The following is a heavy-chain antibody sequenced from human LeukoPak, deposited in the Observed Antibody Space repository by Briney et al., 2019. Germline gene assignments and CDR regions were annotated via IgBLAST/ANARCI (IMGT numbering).Heavy chain of an antibody. J-gene: IGHJ4*02. CDR1: GASIISDTYY. CDR2: IYYSGST. D-gene: IGHD3-22*01. V-gene: IGHV4-39*07. CDR3: ARNFYASSGYYLDDFYFGF. Sequence: SETLSLTCTVSGASIISDTYYWGWIRQPSGKGLEWIGSIYYSGSTYYSPSLKSRVTMSVDTSTNQFSLKLISVTAADTALYYCARNFYASSGYYLDDFYFGFWGQGTLVTVSS.